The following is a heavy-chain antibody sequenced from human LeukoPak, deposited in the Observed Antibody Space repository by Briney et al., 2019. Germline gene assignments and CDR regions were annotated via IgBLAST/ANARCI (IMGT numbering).Heavy chain of an antibody. CDR3: ARASGYCSGGSCFYYFDY. Sequence: SETLSLTCTVSGYPISSGYYWGWIRQPPGKGLEWIGSIYHSGSTYYNPSLKSRVTISVDTSKNQFSLKLSSVTAADTAVYYCARASGYCSGGSCFYYFDYWGQGTLVTVSS. V-gene: IGHV4-38-2*02. CDR2: IYHSGST. J-gene: IGHJ4*02. D-gene: IGHD2-15*01. CDR1: GYPISSGYY.